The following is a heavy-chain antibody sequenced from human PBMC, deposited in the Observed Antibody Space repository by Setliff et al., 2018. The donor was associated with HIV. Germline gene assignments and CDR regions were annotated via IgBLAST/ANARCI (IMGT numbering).Heavy chain of an antibody. J-gene: IGHJ4*02. Sequence: KPSETLSLTCTVSGGSISSYYWSWIRQPPGKGLEWIGNIYYSGSTYYNPSLKTRVTISVDGSKNQFSLKLKSVTAADTAVYYCARWHPPYGFWEEDYWGQGTLVTVSS. CDR3: ARWHPPYGFWEEDY. V-gene: IGHV4-59*08. CDR1: GGSISSYY. D-gene: IGHD3-10*01. CDR2: IYYSGST.